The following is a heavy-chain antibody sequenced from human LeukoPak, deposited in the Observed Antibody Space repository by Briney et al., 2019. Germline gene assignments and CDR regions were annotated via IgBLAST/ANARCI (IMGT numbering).Heavy chain of an antibody. Sequence: GESLKISCKTSGYTFANYWIGWVRQMPGKGLEWMGILYPSDSDTRYSPSFQGQVSISADKSISTAYLQWSSLKASDTAMYYCARYSSSRYYYYGMDVWGQGTTVTVSS. J-gene: IGHJ6*02. CDR2: LYPSDSDT. CDR1: GYTFANYW. CDR3: ARYSSSRYYYYGMDV. D-gene: IGHD6-13*01. V-gene: IGHV5-51*01.